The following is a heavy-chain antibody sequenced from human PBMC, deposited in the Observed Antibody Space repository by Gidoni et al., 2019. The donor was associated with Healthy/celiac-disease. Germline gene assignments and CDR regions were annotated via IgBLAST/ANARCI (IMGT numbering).Heavy chain of an antibody. CDR2: ISSSSSYI. J-gene: IGHJ4*02. CDR3: ARDGYSSGSAYY. V-gene: IGHV3-21*01. Sequence: EGQLVESGGGLVKPGGALRISCAASGVTFSSYSMNWVRQAPGKGLEWVSSISSSSSYIYYADSVKGRFTISRDNAKNSLYLQMNSLRAEDTAVYYCARDGYSSGSAYYWGQGTLVTVSS. D-gene: IGHD6-19*01. CDR1: GVTFSSYS.